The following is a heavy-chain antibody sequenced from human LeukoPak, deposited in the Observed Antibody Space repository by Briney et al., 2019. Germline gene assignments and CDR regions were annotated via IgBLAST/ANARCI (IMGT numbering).Heavy chain of an antibody. J-gene: IGHJ4*02. Sequence: GGSLRLSCAASGFTVSSNYMSWVRQAPGKGLEYISYISGIGTTMYHADSVKGRFTISRDNAKNSVFLQMNSLRIEDTAVYYCARDVSYTSGNFDYWGQGTLVTVSS. CDR2: ISGIGTTM. V-gene: IGHV3-11*01. CDR3: ARDVSYTSGNFDY. CDR1: GFTVSSNY. D-gene: IGHD6-19*01.